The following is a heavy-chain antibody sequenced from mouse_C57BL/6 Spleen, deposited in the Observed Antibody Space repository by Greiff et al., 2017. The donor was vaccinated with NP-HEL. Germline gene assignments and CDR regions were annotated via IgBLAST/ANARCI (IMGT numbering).Heavy chain of an antibody. J-gene: IGHJ3*01. CDR1: GYSITSGYY. Sequence: EVKLVESGPGLVKPSQSLSLTCSVTGYSITSGYYWNWIRQFPGNKLEWMGYISYDGSNNYNPSLKNRISITRDTSKNQFFLKLNSVTTEDTATYYCAREALPAWFAYWGQGTLVTVSA. CDR3: AREALPAWFAY. D-gene: IGHD2-10*01. CDR2: ISYDGSN. V-gene: IGHV3-6*01.